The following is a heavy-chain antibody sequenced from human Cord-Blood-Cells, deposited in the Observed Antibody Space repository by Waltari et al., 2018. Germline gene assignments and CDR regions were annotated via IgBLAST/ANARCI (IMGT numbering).Heavy chain of an antibody. Sequence: EVQLLESGGGLVQPGGSLRLSCAASGSTFSSDAISWVRQAPGQGLEWVSGISGSGGSTYYADSVKGRFTITRDNSKNTLYMQMNSLRAEDTAVYYCAREAKVRYFDWWNYYYYMDVWGKGTTVTVSS. D-gene: IGHD3-9*01. J-gene: IGHJ6*03. CDR1: GSTFSSDA. V-gene: IGHV3-23*01. CDR2: ISGSGGST. CDR3: AREAKVRYFDWWNYYYYMDV.